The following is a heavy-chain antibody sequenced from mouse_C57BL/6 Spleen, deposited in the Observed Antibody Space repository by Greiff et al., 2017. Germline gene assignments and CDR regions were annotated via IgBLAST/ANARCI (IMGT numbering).Heavy chain of an antibody. V-gene: IGHV1-15*01. Sequence: VQLQQSGAELVRPGASVTLSCKASGYTFTDYEMHWVKQTPVHGLEWIGAIDPETGGTAYNQKFKGKAILTADKYSSTAYMALRSLTSEDSAVYYCTSTDYYCGSSDRYFEVWGTGSTVTVSS. CDR1: GYTFTDYE. J-gene: IGHJ1*03. D-gene: IGHD1-1*01. CDR3: TSTDYYCGSSDRYFEV. CDR2: IDPETGGT.